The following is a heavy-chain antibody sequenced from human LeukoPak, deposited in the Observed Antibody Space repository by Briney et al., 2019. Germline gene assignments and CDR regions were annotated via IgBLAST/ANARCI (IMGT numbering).Heavy chain of an antibody. CDR2: ISSSSSTI. CDR3: AKTVVSAGWNYFDY. J-gene: IGHJ4*02. D-gene: IGHD3-9*01. CDR1: GFTFSSHS. V-gene: IGHV3-48*01. Sequence: GGSLRLSCAASGFTFSSHSMNWVRQAPGKGLEWVSYISSSSSTIYYADSVKGRFTISRDDSKNTLYLQMSSLRGEDTAVYYCAKTVVSAGWNYFDYWGQGTLVTVSS.